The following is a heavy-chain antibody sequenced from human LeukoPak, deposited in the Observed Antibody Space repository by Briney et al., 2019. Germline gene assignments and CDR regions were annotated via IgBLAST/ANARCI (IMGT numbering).Heavy chain of an antibody. Sequence: GGSLRLSCAASGFTFSSYAMSWVRQAPGKGLEWVSAISGSGGSTYYADSVKGRFTISRDNSKNTLYLQMNSLRAEDTAVYYCAKSVVASYYYYGMDVWGQGTTVTVSS. J-gene: IGHJ6*02. D-gene: IGHD2-21*01. CDR1: GFTFSSYA. CDR2: ISGSGGST. CDR3: AKSVVASYYYYGMDV. V-gene: IGHV3-23*01.